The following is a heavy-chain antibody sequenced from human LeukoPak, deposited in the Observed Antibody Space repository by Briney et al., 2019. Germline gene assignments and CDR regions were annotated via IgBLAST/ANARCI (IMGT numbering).Heavy chain of an antibody. D-gene: IGHD2-8*01. CDR2: ITDSGGNT. Sequence: PGGSLRLSCVASGLAFSTYAMSWVRQAPGKGLEWVSAITDSGGNTYYAAPVKGRFTISRDNSKNTLYLQMNSLRAEDTAVYYCARAGHCTNGICYTADFDYWGQGTLVTVSS. V-gene: IGHV3-23*01. J-gene: IGHJ4*02. CDR3: ARAGHCTNGICYTADFDY. CDR1: GLAFSTYA.